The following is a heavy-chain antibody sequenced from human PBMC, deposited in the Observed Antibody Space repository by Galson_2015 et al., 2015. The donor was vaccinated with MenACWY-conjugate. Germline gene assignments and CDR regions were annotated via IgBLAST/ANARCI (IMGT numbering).Heavy chain of an antibody. J-gene: IGHJ6*02. CDR2: IIPIFGTA. CDR1: GGTFSSYA. Sequence: SVKVSCKASGGTFSSYAISWVRQAPGQGLEWMGGIIPIFGTANYAQKFQGRVTITADESTSTAYMELSSLRSEDTAVYYCARGVGIAAAGTLLTWGYYGMDVWGQGTTVTVSS. D-gene: IGHD6-13*01. CDR3: ARGVGIAAAGTLLTWGYYGMDV. V-gene: IGHV1-69*13.